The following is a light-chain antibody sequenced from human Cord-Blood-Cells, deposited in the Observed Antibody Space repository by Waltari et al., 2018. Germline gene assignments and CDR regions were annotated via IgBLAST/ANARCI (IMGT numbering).Light chain of an antibody. J-gene: IGLJ1*01. CDR1: SSDVGCYNL. V-gene: IGLV2-23*01. CDR2: EAS. Sequence: QSALTQPASVSGSPGQSITISCTGTSSDVGCYNLVSWYQQHPGKAPKLLIYEASKRPSGVYNRFSGSKSGNTASLTLSGRQAEDEADYYCCSYAGSSTFVFGTGTKVTVL. CDR3: CSYAGSSTFV.